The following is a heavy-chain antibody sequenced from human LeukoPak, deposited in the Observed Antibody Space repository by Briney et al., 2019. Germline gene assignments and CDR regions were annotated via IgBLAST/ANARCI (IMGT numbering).Heavy chain of an antibody. CDR3: ARLGGYSLSRNAFDI. J-gene: IGHJ3*02. CDR2: AYFSGHK. Sequence: NSSETLSLTCTVSGGSVSSNAYYWGWIRQTPGKGLEWIGNAYFSGHKYYNPSLKSRVTIFVDTSKNEFSLKLSSVTAADTAVYYCARLGGYSLSRNAFDIWGRGTLVTVSS. V-gene: IGHV4-39*01. D-gene: IGHD5-18*01. CDR1: GGSVSSNAYY.